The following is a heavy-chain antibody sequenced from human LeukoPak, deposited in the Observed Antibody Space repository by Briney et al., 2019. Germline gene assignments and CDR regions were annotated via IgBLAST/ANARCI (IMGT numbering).Heavy chain of an antibody. V-gene: IGHV4-59*08. CDR1: GGSISSYY. Sequence: SETLSLTCTVSGGSISSYYWSWIRQPPGKGLEWIGYISYSGTTNYNPSLKSRVTISIVTSRNHFSLRLSSVTAADTAMYHCAGHASGYDPFFDYWGQGTLVAVSS. J-gene: IGHJ4*02. CDR2: ISYSGTT. CDR3: AGHASGYDPFFDY. D-gene: IGHD5-12*01.